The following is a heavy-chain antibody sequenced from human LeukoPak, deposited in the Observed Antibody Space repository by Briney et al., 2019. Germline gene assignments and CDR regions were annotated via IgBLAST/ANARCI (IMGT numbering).Heavy chain of an antibody. D-gene: IGHD3-16*01. CDR2: IYYSGST. Sequence: SETLSLTCTVSGGSISSGDYYWSWIRQPPGKGLEWIGYIYYSGSTYYNPSLKSRVTISVDTSKNQFSLKLTSVTAADTAVYYCARGSSAYPYHFDYWGQGTQVTVSS. CDR1: GGSISSGDYY. V-gene: IGHV4-30-4*02. J-gene: IGHJ4*02. CDR3: ARGSSAYPYHFDY.